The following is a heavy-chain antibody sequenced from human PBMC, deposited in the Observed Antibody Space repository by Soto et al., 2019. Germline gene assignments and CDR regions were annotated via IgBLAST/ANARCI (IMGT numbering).Heavy chain of an antibody. CDR2: ISGSGGST. Sequence: EVQLLESGGGLVQPGGSLRLSCAASGFTFSSYAMSWVRQAPGKGLEWVSAISGSGGSTYYADSVKGRFTISRDNSKNTLYLQMNSLRAEDTAVYYCAKGIWDYDSSGYYYPWGNWFDPWGQGTLVTVSS. V-gene: IGHV3-23*01. J-gene: IGHJ5*02. CDR1: GFTFSSYA. CDR3: AKGIWDYDSSGYYYPWGNWFDP. D-gene: IGHD3-22*01.